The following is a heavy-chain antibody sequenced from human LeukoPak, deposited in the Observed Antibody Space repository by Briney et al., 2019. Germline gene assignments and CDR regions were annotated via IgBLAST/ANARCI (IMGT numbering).Heavy chain of an antibody. Sequence: SETLSLTCTVSGGSISSGGYYWSWIRQHPGKGLEWIGYIYYSGSTYYNPSLKSRVTISVDTSKNQFSLKLSSVTAADTAVYYCARDGGPYCSSTSCSIDYWGQGTLVTVSS. V-gene: IGHV4-31*03. CDR2: IYYSGST. CDR3: ARDGGPYCSSTSCSIDY. D-gene: IGHD2-2*01. J-gene: IGHJ4*02. CDR1: GGSISSGGYY.